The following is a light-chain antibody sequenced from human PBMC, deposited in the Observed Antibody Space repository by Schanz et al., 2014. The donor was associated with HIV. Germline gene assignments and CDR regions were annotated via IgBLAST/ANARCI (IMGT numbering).Light chain of an antibody. CDR3: CSYTSSSTLYV. CDR2: EVS. CDR1: SSDVGSYNL. Sequence: QSALTQPASVSGSPGQSITISCTGTSSDVGSYNLVSWYQQHPGKAPKLIIYEVSKRPSGVSNRFSGSKSGNTASLTISGLQAEDEADYYCCSYTSSSTLYVFGTGTKLTVL. J-gene: IGLJ1*01. V-gene: IGLV2-14*02.